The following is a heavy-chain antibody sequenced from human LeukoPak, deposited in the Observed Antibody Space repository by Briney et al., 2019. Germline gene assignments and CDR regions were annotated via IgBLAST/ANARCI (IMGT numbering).Heavy chain of an antibody. J-gene: IGHJ4*02. CDR2: ISWDGSST. CDR3: AKDRSGSYFFYFDS. V-gene: IGHV3-43*01. CDR1: GFTYDDYT. D-gene: IGHD1-26*01. Sequence: GGFLRLSCAASGFTYDDYTMHWVRQAPGKGLEWVSLISWDGSSTRYADSVKGRFTVSRDNSKNSLYLQMNSLTSEDTALYYCAKDRSGSYFFYFDSWGQGTLVTVSS.